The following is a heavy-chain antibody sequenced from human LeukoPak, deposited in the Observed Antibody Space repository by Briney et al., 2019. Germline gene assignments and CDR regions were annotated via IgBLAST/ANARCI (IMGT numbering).Heavy chain of an antibody. V-gene: IGHV3-30*03. Sequence: PGGSLRLSCAASGFTFSSYGMHWVRQAPGKGLEWVAVISYDGSNEYYVDSVKGRFTISRDNAKISLYLQMNSLGAEDTAVYFCARGGTELVIPTYWGQGILVTVSS. D-gene: IGHD3-22*01. CDR1: GFTFSSYG. CDR2: ISYDGSNE. CDR3: ARGGTELVIPTY. J-gene: IGHJ4*02.